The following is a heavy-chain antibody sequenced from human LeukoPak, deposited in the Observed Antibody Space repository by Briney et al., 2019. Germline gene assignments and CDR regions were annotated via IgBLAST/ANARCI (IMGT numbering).Heavy chain of an antibody. J-gene: IGHJ4*02. Sequence: GASVTVSCKASGYTFTSYGISWVRQAPGQGLEWMGWISAYNGNTNYAQKLQGRVTMTTDTSTSTAYMELRSLRSDDTAVYYCASGTTGTTGPYYFDYWGQGTLVTVSS. CDR2: ISAYNGNT. D-gene: IGHD1-1*01. V-gene: IGHV1-18*01. CDR3: ASGTTGTTGPYYFDY. CDR1: GYTFTSYG.